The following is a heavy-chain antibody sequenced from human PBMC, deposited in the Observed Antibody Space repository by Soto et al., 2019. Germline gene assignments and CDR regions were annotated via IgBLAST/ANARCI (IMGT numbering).Heavy chain of an antibody. Sequence: ASVKVSCKVSGYTLTELSMHWVRQAPGKGLEWMGGFDPEDGETIYAQKFQGRVTMTEDTSTDTAYMELSSLRSEDTAVYYCARDGIVVVTAIDYYYYYGMDVWGQGTTVTVSS. CDR3: ARDGIVVVTAIDYYYYYGMDV. J-gene: IGHJ6*02. V-gene: IGHV1-24*01. D-gene: IGHD2-21*02. CDR1: GYTLTELS. CDR2: FDPEDGET.